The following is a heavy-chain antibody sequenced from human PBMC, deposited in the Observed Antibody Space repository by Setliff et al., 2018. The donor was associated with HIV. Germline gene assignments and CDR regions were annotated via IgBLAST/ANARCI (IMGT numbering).Heavy chain of an antibody. CDR3: ARVQTMAVAGTQYYYMDV. V-gene: IGHV1-8*01. CDR1: RHTFTNVD. CDR2: MNPNTGVS. J-gene: IGHJ6*03. Sequence: ASVKVSCKASRHTFTNVDIHWLRRATGQGLEWMGWMNPNTGVSGYALKFQGRVSIARDTSASTAYMELSSLRSEDTAVYYCARVQTMAVAGTQYYYMDVWGKGTTVTVSS. D-gene: IGHD6-19*01.